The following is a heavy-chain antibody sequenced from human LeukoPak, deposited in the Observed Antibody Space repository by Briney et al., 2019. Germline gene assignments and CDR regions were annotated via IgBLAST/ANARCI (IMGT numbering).Heavy chain of an antibody. J-gene: IGHJ4*02. CDR1: GFNFSNYW. CDR3: ARPDY. V-gene: IGHV3-7*01. Sequence: GGSLRLSCAASGFNFSNYWMTWVRQAPGKGLEWVANIKQDGSEKYYVDSVKGRFTISRDNAKNSLYLQMDSLRAEDTAVYYCARPDYWGQGTLVTVSS. CDR2: IKQDGSEK.